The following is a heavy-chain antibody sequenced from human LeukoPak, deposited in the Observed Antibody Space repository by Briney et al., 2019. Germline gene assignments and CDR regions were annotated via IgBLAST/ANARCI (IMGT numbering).Heavy chain of an antibody. D-gene: IGHD2/OR15-2a*01. CDR3: TRSGRGAFFKAYFDY. CDR1: GLTFNTYA. Sequence: PGGSLRLSCAASGLTFNTYAMHWVRQAPGKGLEWVAVISYDGSKKFYADSVKGRFTISRDKLNDMLYLQMSSLRDDDTGVYYCTRSGRGAFFKAYFDYWGQGTLVTDSS. CDR2: ISYDGSKK. V-gene: IGHV3-30*07. J-gene: IGHJ4*02.